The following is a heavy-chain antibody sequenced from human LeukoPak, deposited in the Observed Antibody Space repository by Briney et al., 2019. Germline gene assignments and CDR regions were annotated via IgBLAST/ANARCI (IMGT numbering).Heavy chain of an antibody. Sequence: GGSLRLSCSASGFTFSAFDVHWVRQAPGKGLEFVSSISSNGGTTYHADSVKGRFTISRDNSKNTLYLLMSSLRGEDTAVYYCAALDATDVDYWGQGTLVTVSS. CDR2: ISSNGGTT. D-gene: IGHD2-15*01. J-gene: IGHJ4*02. CDR3: AALDATDVDY. CDR1: GFTFSAFD. V-gene: IGHV3-64D*09.